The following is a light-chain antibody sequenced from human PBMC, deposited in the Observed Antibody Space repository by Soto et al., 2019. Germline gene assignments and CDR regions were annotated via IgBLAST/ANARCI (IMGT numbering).Light chain of an antibody. Sequence: EIVMTQSPATLSVSPGERAALSCRASQSVSSNLAWYQQKPGQAPRLLISDASNRATGIPARFSGSGSGTDFTLTISSLEPEDFAVYYCQHRSIWPAFGQGTRLEI. V-gene: IGKV3-11*01. CDR2: DAS. CDR3: QHRSIWPA. CDR1: QSVSSN. J-gene: IGKJ5*01.